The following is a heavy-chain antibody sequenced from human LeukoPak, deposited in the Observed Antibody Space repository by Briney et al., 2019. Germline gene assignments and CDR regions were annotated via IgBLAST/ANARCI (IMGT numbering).Heavy chain of an antibody. CDR2: ISSSGSSI. CDR1: GFTFSDYY. CDR3: ARDGPSGYNSFLY. V-gene: IGHV3-11*04. Sequence: GGSLRLSCAASGFTFSDYYMSWIRQAPGKGLEWVSYISSSGSSIYYADSVKGRFTISRDNAENSLYLQMNGLRVDDTAVYFCARDGPSGYNSFLYWGQGTLVIVSS. D-gene: IGHD5-12*01. J-gene: IGHJ4*02.